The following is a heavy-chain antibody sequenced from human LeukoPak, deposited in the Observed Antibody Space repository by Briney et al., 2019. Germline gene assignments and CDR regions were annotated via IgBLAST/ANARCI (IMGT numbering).Heavy chain of an antibody. CDR1: GYTFTSYG. CDR3: ARALLGRYCSGGSCYSFGY. Sequence: ASVKVSCKASGYTFTSYGISWVRQAPGPGLEWMGWISAYNGNTNYAQKLQGRVTMTTDTSTSTAYMELRSLRSDDTAVYYCARALLGRYCSGGSCYSFGYWGQGTLVTVSS. CDR2: ISAYNGNT. J-gene: IGHJ4*02. D-gene: IGHD2-15*01. V-gene: IGHV1-18*04.